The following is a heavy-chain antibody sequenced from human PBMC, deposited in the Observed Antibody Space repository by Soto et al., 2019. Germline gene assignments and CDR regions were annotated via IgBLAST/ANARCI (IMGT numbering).Heavy chain of an antibody. V-gene: IGHV1-2*02. J-gene: IGHJ6*02. CDR3: ARDTVYGSGSFGYYYYGMDV. D-gene: IGHD3-10*01. CDR2: INPNSGGT. CDR1: GYTFTGYY. Sequence: VASVKVSCKASGYTFTGYYMHWVRQAPGQGLEWMGWINPNSGGTNYAQKFQGRVTMTRDTSISTAYMELSRLRSDDTAVYYCARDTVYGSGSFGYYYYGMDVWGQGTTVTVS.